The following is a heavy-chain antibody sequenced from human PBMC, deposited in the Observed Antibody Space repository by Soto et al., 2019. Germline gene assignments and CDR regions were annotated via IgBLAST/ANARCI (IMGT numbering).Heavy chain of an antibody. D-gene: IGHD4-17*01. CDR3: ARDLEYPTLTTLPRAAFDP. Sequence: QVQLVESGGGVVQPGRSLRLSCAASGFTFSSYGMHWVRQAPGKGLEWVAVIWYDGSNKYYADSVKGRFTISRDNSKNRLCMQRNSQRAEDTAVYYCARDLEYPTLTTLPRAAFDPCGQGTLVTVSS. V-gene: IGHV3-33*01. J-gene: IGHJ5*02. CDR2: IWYDGSNK. CDR1: GFTFSSYG.